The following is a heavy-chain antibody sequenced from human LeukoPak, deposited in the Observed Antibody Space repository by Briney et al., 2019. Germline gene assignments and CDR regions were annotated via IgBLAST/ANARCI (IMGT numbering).Heavy chain of an antibody. D-gene: IGHD3-3*01. CDR3: ASVRFLEWPTNNWFDP. V-gene: IGHV1-69*06. CDR1: GGTFSSYA. J-gene: IGHJ5*02. CDR2: IIPIFGTA. Sequence: GASVKVSCKASGGTFSSYAISWVRQAPGQGLEWMGGIIPIFGTANYAQKFQGRVTITADKSTSTAYMELSSLRSEDTAVYYCASVRFLEWPTNNWFDPWGQGTLVTVSS.